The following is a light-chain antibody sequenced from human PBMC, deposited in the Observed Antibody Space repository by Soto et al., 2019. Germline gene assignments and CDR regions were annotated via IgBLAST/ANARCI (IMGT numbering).Light chain of an antibody. CDR3: QQANSFPIT. CDR2: AAS. J-gene: IGKJ5*01. Sequence: DIQMTQSPSSLSASVGDRVTITCRASQSISTYLNWYQQKAGLAPKLLIYAASSLQSGVPSRFSGSGSGTDFTLTIRSLQPEDFATYYCQQANSFPITFGQGTRLEI. CDR1: QSISTY. V-gene: IGKV1-39*01.